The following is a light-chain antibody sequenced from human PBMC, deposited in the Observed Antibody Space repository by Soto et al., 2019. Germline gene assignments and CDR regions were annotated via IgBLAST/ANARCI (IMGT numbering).Light chain of an antibody. Sequence: DIQMTQSPSTLSASVGDGVTITCRASQSISSWLAWYQQRPGKAPKLLIYEASSLERGVPSRFSGSGSGTEFTLTISSLQPDDFATYYCQQYNSYTWTFGQGTKVEIK. CDR1: QSISSW. V-gene: IGKV1-5*03. CDR2: EAS. CDR3: QQYNSYTWT. J-gene: IGKJ1*01.